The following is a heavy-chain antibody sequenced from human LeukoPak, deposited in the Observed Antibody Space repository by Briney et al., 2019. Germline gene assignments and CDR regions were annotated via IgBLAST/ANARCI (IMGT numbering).Heavy chain of an antibody. CDR2: ISWNSGSI. J-gene: IGHJ6*02. V-gene: IGHV3-9*01. Sequence: GGSLRLSCAASGFTFDDYAMHWVRQAPRKGLEWVSGISWNSGSIGYADSVKGRFTISRDNAKNSLYLQMNSLRAEDTALYYCAKAADYYYYGMDVWGQGTTVTVSS. CDR3: AKAADYYYYGMDV. CDR1: GFTFDDYA.